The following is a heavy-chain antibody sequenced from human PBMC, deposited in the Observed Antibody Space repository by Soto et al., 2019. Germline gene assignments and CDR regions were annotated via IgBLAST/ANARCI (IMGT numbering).Heavy chain of an antibody. J-gene: IGHJ4*02. CDR1: GGSVSSGSYY. D-gene: IGHD6-13*01. Sequence: SETLSLTCTVSGGSVSSGSYYWSWIRQPPGKGLEWIGYIYYSGSTNYNPSLKSRVTISVDTSKNQFSLKLSSVTAADTAVYYCARLIAAAALDYWGQGTLVTVSS. V-gene: IGHV4-61*01. CDR3: ARLIAAAALDY. CDR2: IYYSGST.